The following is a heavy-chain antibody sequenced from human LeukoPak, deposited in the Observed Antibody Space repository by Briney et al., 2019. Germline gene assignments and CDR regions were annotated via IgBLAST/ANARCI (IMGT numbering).Heavy chain of an antibody. Sequence: GASVKVSCKASGYTFTSYYIHWVRQAPGQGPEWMGMINPSGGSTTYAQKFQGRVTMTRDTSTSTVYMELSSLRSEDTAVYYCAKDFISGDWTWDIWGQGTMVTVSS. CDR2: INPSGGST. V-gene: IGHV1-46*01. CDR3: AKDFISGDWTWDI. CDR1: GYTFTSYY. J-gene: IGHJ3*02. D-gene: IGHD2-21*02.